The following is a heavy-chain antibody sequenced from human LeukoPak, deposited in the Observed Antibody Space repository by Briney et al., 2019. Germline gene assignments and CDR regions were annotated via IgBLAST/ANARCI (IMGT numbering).Heavy chain of an antibody. D-gene: IGHD3-3*01. CDR2: IYYSGRN. V-gene: IGHV4-30-4*08. Sequence: PSETLSLTCTVSGGSISSGDYYWRWLRQPPGTGLEWLGYIYYSGRNYYNPSLKSRVTISVDTSKNQFSLKLSSVTAADTAVYYCARAPYDFWSGYRGRWFDPWGQGTLVTVSS. CDR1: GGSISSGDYY. J-gene: IGHJ5*02. CDR3: ARAPYDFWSGYRGRWFDP.